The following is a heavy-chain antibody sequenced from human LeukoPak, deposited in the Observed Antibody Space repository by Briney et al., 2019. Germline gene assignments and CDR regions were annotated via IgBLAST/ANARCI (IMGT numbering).Heavy chain of an antibody. D-gene: IGHD2-8*01. CDR3: ARVQGHPPNGLDI. V-gene: IGHV3-74*01. Sequence: GGSLRLSCAASGFTFSSYWMHWVRQAPGKGLVWVSRISSDGSSTSYADAVKGRFTISRDNAKNTAYLQMNSLRAEDTAVYYCARVQGHPPNGLDIWGQGTMVTVSS. CDR1: GFTFSSYW. CDR2: ISSDGSST. J-gene: IGHJ3*02.